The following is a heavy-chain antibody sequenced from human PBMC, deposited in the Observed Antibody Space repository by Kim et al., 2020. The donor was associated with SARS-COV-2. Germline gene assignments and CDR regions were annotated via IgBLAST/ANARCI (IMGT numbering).Heavy chain of an antibody. Sequence: YYADSVKGRFTISRDNSKNTLYLQMNSLRAEDTAVYYCAKDLDIVVVVGVWGQGTLVTVSS. CDR3: AKDLDIVVVVGV. D-gene: IGHD2-15*01. V-gene: IGHV3-23*01. J-gene: IGHJ4*02.